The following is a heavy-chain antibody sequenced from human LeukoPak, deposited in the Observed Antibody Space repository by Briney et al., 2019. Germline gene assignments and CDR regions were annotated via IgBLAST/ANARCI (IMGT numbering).Heavy chain of an antibody. J-gene: IGHJ4*02. CDR1: GFTFSSYG. CDR2: IWYDGSNK. V-gene: IGHV3-33*06. D-gene: IGHD4-17*01. Sequence: QPGRSLRLSCAASGFTFSSYGMHWVRQAPGKGLEWVAVIWYDGSNKYYADPVKGRFSISRDNSKNTLYLQMNSLRAEDTAVYYCAKGDDYGDYGGPFDYWGQGTLVTVSS. CDR3: AKGDDYGDYGGPFDY.